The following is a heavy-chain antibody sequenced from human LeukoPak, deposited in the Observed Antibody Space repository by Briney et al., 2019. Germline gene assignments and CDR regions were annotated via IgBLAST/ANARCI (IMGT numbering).Heavy chain of an antibody. J-gene: IGHJ4*02. CDR3: GRNVATVKD. CDR2: IKQDGSEK. D-gene: IGHD2-15*01. CDR1: GFTFSSYW. Sequence: AGGSLRLSCAASGFTFSSYWMSWVRQAPGKGLEWVANIKQDGSEKYYVDPVKGRFTVSRDNARSSLFLQMNSLRAEDTAVYYCGRNVATVKDWGQGTLVTVSS. V-gene: IGHV3-7*01.